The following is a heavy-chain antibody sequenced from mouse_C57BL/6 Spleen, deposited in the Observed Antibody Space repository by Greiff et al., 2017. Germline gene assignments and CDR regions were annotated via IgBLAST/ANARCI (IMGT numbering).Heavy chain of an antibody. V-gene: IGHV1-62-2*01. Sequence: VQLQQSGAELVKPGASVKLSCKASGYTFTEYTIHWVKQRSGQGLEWIGWFYPGSGSIKYNEKFKDKATLTADTSSSTVYMELSRLTSEDSAVYFCARHEDPSIYYYGSSFAYWGQGTLVTVSA. CDR3: ARHEDPSIYYYGSSFAY. CDR1: GYTFTEYT. D-gene: IGHD1-1*01. J-gene: IGHJ3*01. CDR2: FYPGSGSI.